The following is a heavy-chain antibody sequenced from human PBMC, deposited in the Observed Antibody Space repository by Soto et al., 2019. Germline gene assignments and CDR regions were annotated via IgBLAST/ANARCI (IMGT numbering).Heavy chain of an antibody. Sequence: GGSLRLSCAASEFTFSTYDMSWVRQAPGKGLEWVSDISGSGDNTYYADSVKGRFTISRDNSKNTLYLRMNSLRAEDTAIHYCAKDLVHCSGTRCARYFDYWGQGTLVTVSS. CDR2: ISGSGDNT. D-gene: IGHD2-2*01. V-gene: IGHV3-23*01. J-gene: IGHJ4*02. CDR3: AKDLVHCSGTRCARYFDY. CDR1: EFTFSTYD.